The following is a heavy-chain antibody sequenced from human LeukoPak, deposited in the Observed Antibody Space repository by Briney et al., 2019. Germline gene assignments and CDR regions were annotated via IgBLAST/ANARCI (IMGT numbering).Heavy chain of an antibody. V-gene: IGHV3-30*02. CDR1: VFTFTIYG. J-gene: IGHJ4*02. Sequence: GGSLRLSLASSVFTFTIYGMHWVRQAPGKGPERVAFIRYDGSNKYYADSVKGRFTISRDNSKNTLYLQMNSLRAEDTAVYYCEKGGYYYGSGSPYYFDYWGQGTMVTVSS. CDR3: EKGGYYYGSGSPYYFDY. CDR2: IRYDGSNK. D-gene: IGHD3-10*01.